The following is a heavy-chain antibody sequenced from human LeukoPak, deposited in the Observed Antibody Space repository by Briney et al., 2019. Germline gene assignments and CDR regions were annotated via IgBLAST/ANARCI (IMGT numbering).Heavy chain of an antibody. CDR1: GYTFTRYA. V-gene: IGHV1-2*06. Sequence: ASVKVSCKASGYTFTRYAMNWVRQAPGQGLEWMGRINPNSGDTNYAQNFQGRVTMTRDTSINTAYMELSRLRSDDTAVYYCARDYCSSTSCLFDYWGQGTLVTVSS. J-gene: IGHJ4*02. CDR3: ARDYCSSTSCLFDY. D-gene: IGHD2-2*01. CDR2: INPNSGDT.